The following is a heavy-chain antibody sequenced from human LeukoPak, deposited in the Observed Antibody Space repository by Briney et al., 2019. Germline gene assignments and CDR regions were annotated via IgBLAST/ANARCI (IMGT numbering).Heavy chain of an antibody. D-gene: IGHD3-10*01. J-gene: IGHJ4*02. CDR1: RFTLSRYA. Sequence: PGRSLRLSRAASRFTLSRYAMSAVRQAPGKGLEWVSAISSSGGSTYYADSVKGRFTISRDNSKNTLELQMDSLRAEDTAVYYCAKGRQESDSFDYWGQGTLVTVSS. V-gene: IGHV3-23*01. CDR3: AKGRQESDSFDY. CDR2: ISSSGGST.